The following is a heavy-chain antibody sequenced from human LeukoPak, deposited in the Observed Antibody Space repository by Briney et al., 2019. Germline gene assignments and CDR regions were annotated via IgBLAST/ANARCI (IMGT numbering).Heavy chain of an antibody. Sequence: SETLSLTCNVSGYSISSGYCWGWVRQPPGKGLEWIGEIYQSGSTNYNPSLKSRVTISVDKSKNQFSLKLSSVTAADTAVYYCARAREYYYDSSGYYAGYYFDYWGQGTLVTVSS. D-gene: IGHD3-22*01. J-gene: IGHJ4*02. CDR2: IYQSGST. V-gene: IGHV4-38-2*02. CDR3: ARAREYYYDSSGYYAGYYFDY. CDR1: GYSISSGYC.